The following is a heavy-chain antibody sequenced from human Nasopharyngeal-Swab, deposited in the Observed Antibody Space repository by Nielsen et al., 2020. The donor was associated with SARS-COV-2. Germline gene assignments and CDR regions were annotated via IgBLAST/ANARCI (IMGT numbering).Heavy chain of an antibody. Sequence: GESLKISCAASGFTFSSYSMNWVRQAPGKGLEWVSSISSSSSYIYYADSVKGRFTISRDNAKNSLYLQMNSLRAEDTAVYYCARDRGTGDSYYYYGMDVWGQETTVTVSS. D-gene: IGHD7-27*01. CDR3: ARDRGTGDSYYYYGMDV. CDR2: ISSSSSYI. J-gene: IGHJ6*02. V-gene: IGHV3-21*01. CDR1: GFTFSSYS.